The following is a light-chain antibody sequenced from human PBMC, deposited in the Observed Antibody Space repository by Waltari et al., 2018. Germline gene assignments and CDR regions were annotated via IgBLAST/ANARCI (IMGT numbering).Light chain of an antibody. V-gene: IGKV2-28*01. CDR1: QSLLYSNRYNY. CDR3: MQSLQTPLT. Sequence: EIVLTQSPLSLPVTLGEPASISCRSSQSLLYSNRYNYLDWYLQKPGQSPQLLIYLGSNRASGVPDRFSGSGSGTDFTLKITSVEAEDVGVYYCMQSLQTPLTFGGGTKVEIK. CDR2: LGS. J-gene: IGKJ4*02.